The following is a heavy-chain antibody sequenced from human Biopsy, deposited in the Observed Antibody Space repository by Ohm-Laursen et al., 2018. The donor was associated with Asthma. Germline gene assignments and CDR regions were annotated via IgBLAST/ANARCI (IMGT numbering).Heavy chain of an antibody. D-gene: IGHD4-17*01. CDR1: GGTFSNFA. V-gene: IGHV1-24*01. CDR2: HDHEEGGT. CDR3: ASDFPKDYVRYNFQF. Sequence: GSSVKVSCKVPGGTFSNFAISWVRQAPGQGLEWMGGHDHEEGGTVNARRFQGRVTMTEDTSTDTAYMELSSLSSDDTAVYYCASDFPKDYVRYNFQFWGQGTRVTVSS. J-gene: IGHJ4*02.